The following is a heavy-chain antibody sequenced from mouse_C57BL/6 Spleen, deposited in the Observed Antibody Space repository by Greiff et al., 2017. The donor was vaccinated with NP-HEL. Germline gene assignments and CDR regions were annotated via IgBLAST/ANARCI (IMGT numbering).Heavy chain of an antibody. Sequence: QVQLKESGAELVRPGASVKLSCKASGYTFTSYGISWVKQRTGQGLEWIGEIYPRSGNTYYNEKFKGKATLTADKSSSTAYMELRSLTSEDSAVYFCARSPSYYYGSSYVRFDYWGQGTTLTVSS. D-gene: IGHD1-1*01. CDR1: GYTFTSYG. CDR3: ARSPSYYYGSSYVRFDY. CDR2: IYPRSGNT. V-gene: IGHV1-81*01. J-gene: IGHJ2*01.